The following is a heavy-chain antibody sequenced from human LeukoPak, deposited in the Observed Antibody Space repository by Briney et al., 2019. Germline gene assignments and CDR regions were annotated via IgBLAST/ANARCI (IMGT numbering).Heavy chain of an antibody. D-gene: IGHD3-3*01. Sequence: PSETLSLTCAVYGGSFSGYYWSWIRQPPGKGLEWIGEINHSGSTNYDPSLKSRVTISVDTSKNQFSLKLSSVTAADTAVYYCARESSITIFGVVIINPDYYMDVWGKGTTVTVSS. CDR3: ARESSITIFGVVIINPDYYMDV. J-gene: IGHJ6*03. CDR1: GGSFSGYY. CDR2: INHSGST. V-gene: IGHV4-34*01.